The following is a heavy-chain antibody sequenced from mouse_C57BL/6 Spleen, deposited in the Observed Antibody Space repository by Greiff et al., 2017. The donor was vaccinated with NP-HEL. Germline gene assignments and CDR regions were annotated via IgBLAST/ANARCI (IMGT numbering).Heavy chain of an antibody. CDR3: ARDDYDVYAMDY. Sequence: EVQRVESGPGLVKPSQSLSLTCSVTGYSITSGYYWNWIRQFPGNKLEWMGYISYDGSNNYNPSLKNRISITRDTSKNQFFLKLNSVTTEDTATYYCARDDYDVYAMDYWGQGTSVTVSS. CDR1: GYSITSGYY. CDR2: ISYDGSN. J-gene: IGHJ4*01. V-gene: IGHV3-6*01. D-gene: IGHD2-4*01.